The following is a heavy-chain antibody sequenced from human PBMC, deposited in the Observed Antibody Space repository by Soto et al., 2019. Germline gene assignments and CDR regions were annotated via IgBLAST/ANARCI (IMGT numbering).Heavy chain of an antibody. J-gene: IGHJ6*02. Sequence: VQLVESGGGVVQPGRSLRLSCAASGFTFSSYAMHWVRQAPGKGLEWVAVISYDGSNKYYADSVKGRFTISRDNSKNTLYLQMNSLRAEDTAVYYCARDRALYGSNYYYGMDVWGQGTTVTVSS. CDR3: ARDRALYGSNYYYGMDV. CDR2: ISYDGSNK. V-gene: IGHV3-30-3*01. D-gene: IGHD4-17*01. CDR1: GFTFSSYA.